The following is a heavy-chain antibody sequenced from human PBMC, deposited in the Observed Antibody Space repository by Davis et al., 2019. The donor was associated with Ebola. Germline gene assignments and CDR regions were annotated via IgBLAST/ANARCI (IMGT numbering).Heavy chain of an antibody. D-gene: IGHD6-13*01. CDR2: INPSGGST. CDR3: ARGTYSSSPGWVKRNWFDP. Sequence: ASVKVSCKASGYTFTSYGISWVRQAPGQGLEWMGIINPSGGSTSYAQKFQGRVTMTRDTSTSTVYMELSSLRSEDPAVDYCARGTYSSSPGWVKRNWFDPWGQGTLVTVSS. CDR1: GYTFTSYG. J-gene: IGHJ5*02. V-gene: IGHV1-46*01.